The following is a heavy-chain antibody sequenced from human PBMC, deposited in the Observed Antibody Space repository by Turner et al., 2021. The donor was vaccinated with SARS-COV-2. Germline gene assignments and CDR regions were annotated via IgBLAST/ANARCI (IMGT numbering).Heavy chain of an antibody. CDR1: GGSISSDY. CDR3: ARDRVQLGPVGMDV. CDR2: IYTSGST. D-gene: IGHD1-1*01. J-gene: IGHJ6*02. Sequence: QVQLQESGPGLVQPSETLSLTCTVSGGSISSDYWSWTRQPAGKGLEWIGRIYTSGSTNYNPSLKSRVTMSVDTSKNQFSLKLSSVTAADTAVYYCARDRVQLGPVGMDVWGQGTTVTVSS. V-gene: IGHV4-4*07.